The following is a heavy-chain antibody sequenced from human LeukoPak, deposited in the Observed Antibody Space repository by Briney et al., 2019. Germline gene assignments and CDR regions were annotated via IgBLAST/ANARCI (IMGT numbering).Heavy chain of an antibody. Sequence: SETLSLTCTVSGGSIGSGGYYWSWIRQHPGKGLEWIGYIYYSGSTYYNPSLKSRVTISVDTSKNQFSLKLSSVTAADTAVYYCAITSGTPLDDSLGAAFDIWGQGTMVTVSS. V-gene: IGHV4-31*03. CDR3: AITSGTPLDDSLGAAFDI. J-gene: IGHJ3*02. CDR1: GGSIGSGGYY. D-gene: IGHD3-10*01. CDR2: IYYSGST.